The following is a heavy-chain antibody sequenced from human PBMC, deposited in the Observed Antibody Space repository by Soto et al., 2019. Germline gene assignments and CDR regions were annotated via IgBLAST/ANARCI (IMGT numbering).Heavy chain of an antibody. CDR1: GGTFSSYA. V-gene: IGHV1-69*01. CDR3: ARGRTTVTTGWFDP. Sequence: QVQLVQSGAEVKKPGSSVKVSCKASGGTFSSYAISWVRQAPGQGLEWMGGIIPIFGTANYAQKFQGRVTNAADDSTSTAYMALSSLRSEDTAVYYCARGRTTVTTGWFDPWGQGTLVTVSS. J-gene: IGHJ5*02. D-gene: IGHD4-17*01. CDR2: IIPIFGTA.